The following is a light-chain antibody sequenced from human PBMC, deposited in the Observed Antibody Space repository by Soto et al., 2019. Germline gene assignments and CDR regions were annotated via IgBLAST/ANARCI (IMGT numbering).Light chain of an antibody. Sequence: DIQVTQSPSFLSASIGDRVTITCRTTQSIANYLTWYQQKPGKAPNVLIFAASASQSGVPSRFSGSGSGTDFTLTISGLESEDLATYYCQQTYSPPFTFGQGTEVQSK. CDR2: AAS. V-gene: IGKV1-39*01. CDR3: QQTYSPPFT. J-gene: IGKJ2*01. CDR1: QSIANY.